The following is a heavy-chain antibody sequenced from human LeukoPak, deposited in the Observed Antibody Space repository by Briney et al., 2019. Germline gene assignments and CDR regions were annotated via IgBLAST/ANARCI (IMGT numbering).Heavy chain of an antibody. Sequence: GGSLRLSCAASGFTFSSYAMSWVRQAPGKGLEWVSAISGSGGSTYYADSVKGRFTISRDNSKDTLYLQMSSVRVDDTAVYYCARDSRIQLWFEPNYYYYGMDVWGQGTTVTVSS. D-gene: IGHD5-18*01. J-gene: IGHJ6*02. CDR3: ARDSRIQLWFEPNYYYYGMDV. CDR1: GFTFSSYA. V-gene: IGHV3-23*01. CDR2: ISGSGGST.